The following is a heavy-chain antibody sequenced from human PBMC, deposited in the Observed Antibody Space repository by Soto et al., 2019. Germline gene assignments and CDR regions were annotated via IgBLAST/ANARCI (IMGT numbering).Heavy chain of an antibody. J-gene: IGHJ6*02. D-gene: IGHD3-22*01. CDR2: IIISSSYI. Sequence: PGGSLRLSCAASGFTFSSYSMNWVRQAPGEGLEWVSSIIISSSYIYYADSGKGRFTISRENAKNSLYLQMNSLRAEDTAVYYCARDMLLPLYYYYYGMDVWGQGTTVTVSS. V-gene: IGHV3-21*01. CDR3: ARDMLLPLYYYYYGMDV. CDR1: GFTFSSYS.